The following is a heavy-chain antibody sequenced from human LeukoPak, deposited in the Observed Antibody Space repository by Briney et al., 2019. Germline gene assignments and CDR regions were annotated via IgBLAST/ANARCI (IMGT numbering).Heavy chain of an antibody. Sequence: SETLSFTCAVYGGSFSGYYWGWIRQPPGKGLEWIGSIYYSGSTYYNPSLKSRVTISVDTSKNQFSLKLSSVTAADTAVYYCARDLYSSRTNDAFVIWGQGTMVTVSS. J-gene: IGHJ3*02. CDR1: GGSFSGYY. CDR2: IYYSGST. D-gene: IGHD6-13*01. CDR3: ARDLYSSRTNDAFVI. V-gene: IGHV4-34*01.